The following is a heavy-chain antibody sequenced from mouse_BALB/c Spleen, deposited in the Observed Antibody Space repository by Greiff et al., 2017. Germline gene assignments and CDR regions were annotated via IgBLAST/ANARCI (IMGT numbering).Heavy chain of an antibody. V-gene: IGHV5-6-3*01. J-gene: IGHJ4*01. Sequence: EVQRVESGGGLVQPGGSLKLSCAASGFTFSSYGMSWVRQTPDKRLELVATINSNGGSTYYPDSVKGRFTISRDNAKNTLYLQMSSLKSEDTAMYYCARDYYYGSKYYYAMDYWGQGTSVTVSS. CDR2: INSNGGST. D-gene: IGHD1-1*01. CDR1: GFTFSSYG. CDR3: ARDYYYGSKYYYAMDY.